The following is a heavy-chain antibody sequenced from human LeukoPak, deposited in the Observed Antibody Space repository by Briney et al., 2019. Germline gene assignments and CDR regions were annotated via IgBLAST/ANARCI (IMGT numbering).Heavy chain of an antibody. V-gene: IGHV3-21*01. Sequence: GGSLRLSCAASGFTFSDYSMNWVRQAPGKGLEWVSSISFTSSFVYYADSVKGRFTISRDNAKNSLYLQMNSLRAEDTAVYYCASERLVVRGIAGYFDYWGQGTLVTVSS. CDR1: GFTFSDYS. CDR2: ISFTSSFV. J-gene: IGHJ4*02. D-gene: IGHD3-10*01. CDR3: ASERLVVRGIAGYFDY.